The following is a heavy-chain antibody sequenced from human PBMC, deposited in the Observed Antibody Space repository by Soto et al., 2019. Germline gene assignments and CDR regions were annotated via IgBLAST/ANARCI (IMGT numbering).Heavy chain of an antibody. CDR1: GGSISSSSYY. V-gene: IGHV4-39*01. Sequence: QLQLQESGPGLVKPSETLSLTCTVSGGSISSSSYYGGGIRQPPGKGMEWIGSISYSGSTYYNPSLKGRVTISADTSKNPVSLKLSTVTAADTAVYYCARHWRGWCYYYYGMDVWGQGTTVTVSS. CDR3: ARHWRGWCYYYYGMDV. J-gene: IGHJ6*02. CDR2: ISYSGST. D-gene: IGHD6-19*01.